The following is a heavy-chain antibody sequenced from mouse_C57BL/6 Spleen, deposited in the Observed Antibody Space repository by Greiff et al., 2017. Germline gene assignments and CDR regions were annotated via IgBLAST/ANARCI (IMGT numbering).Heavy chain of an antibody. Sequence: EVQLVESGGGLVKPGGSLKLSCAASGFTFSDYGMHWVRQAPEKGLEWVAYISSGSSTIYYADKVKGRFTISRANAKNTLFRQMTSLRSEDTAMYYCANLYYYGSTLPGNAMDYWGQGTSVTVSS. CDR2: ISSGSSTI. J-gene: IGHJ4*01. V-gene: IGHV5-17*01. CDR3: ANLYYYGSTLPGNAMDY. D-gene: IGHD1-1*01. CDR1: GFTFSDYG.